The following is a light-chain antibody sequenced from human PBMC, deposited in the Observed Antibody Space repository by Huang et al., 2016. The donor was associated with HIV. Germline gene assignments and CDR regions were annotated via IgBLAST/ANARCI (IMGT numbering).Light chain of an antibody. CDR1: QGISNS. CDR2: ATS. CDR3: QQYYNNPPWT. V-gene: IGKV1-NL1*01. J-gene: IGKJ1*01. Sequence: DIQMTQSPSSLSASVGDRVTITCRASQGISNSVAWYQQRPGKAPKLLLYATSSLETWAPSRFSGSRSGTEYNLTISRLQPEDLATYYCQQYYNNPPWTFGQGTKVEIK.